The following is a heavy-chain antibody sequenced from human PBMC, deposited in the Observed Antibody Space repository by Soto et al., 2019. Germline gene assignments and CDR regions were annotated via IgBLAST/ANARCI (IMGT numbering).Heavy chain of an antibody. V-gene: IGHV1-69*13. CDR2: IIPIFGTA. Sequence: GASVKVSCKASGGTFSSYAISWVRQAPGQGLEWMGGIIPIFGTANYAQKFQGRVTITADESTSTAYMELSSLRSEDTAVYYCARDSLGGSYSKVSDAFDIWGQVTMVTVSS. J-gene: IGHJ3*02. D-gene: IGHD1-26*01. CDR1: GGTFSSYA. CDR3: ARDSLGGSYSKVSDAFDI.